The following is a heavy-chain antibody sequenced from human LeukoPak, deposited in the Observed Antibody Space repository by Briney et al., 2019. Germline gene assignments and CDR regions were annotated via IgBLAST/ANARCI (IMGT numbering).Heavy chain of an antibody. CDR1: DGSISSCY. D-gene: IGHD6-13*01. Sequence: SETLSLTCTVSDGSISSCYWSWIRQPAGKGLEWIGRIYPSGSTNYNPSLKSRVTMSVDTSKNQFSLKLSSVTVADTAVYYCARTSSTSWSYGMDVWGQGTTVTVSS. CDR3: ARTSSTSWSYGMDV. CDR2: IYPSGST. V-gene: IGHV4-4*07. J-gene: IGHJ6*02.